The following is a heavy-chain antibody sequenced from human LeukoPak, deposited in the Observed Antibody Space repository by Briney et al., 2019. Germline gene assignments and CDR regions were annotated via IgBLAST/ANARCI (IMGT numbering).Heavy chain of an antibody. V-gene: IGHV1-69*13. CDR2: IIPIFGTA. CDR1: GGTFSSYA. Sequence: SVTVSCKASGGTFSSYAISWVRQAPGQGLEWMGGIIPIFGTANYAQKFQGRVTITADESTSTAYMELSSLRSEDTAVYYCARGVVRGVISPNNWFDPWGQGTLVTVSS. CDR3: ARGVVRGVISPNNWFDP. J-gene: IGHJ5*02. D-gene: IGHD3-10*01.